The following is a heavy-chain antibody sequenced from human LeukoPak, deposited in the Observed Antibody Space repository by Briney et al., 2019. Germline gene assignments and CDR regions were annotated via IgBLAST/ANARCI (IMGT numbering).Heavy chain of an antibody. CDR3: ARSMIVVPEDAFDI. V-gene: IGHV4-31*03. D-gene: IGHD3-22*01. Sequence: SETLSLTCTVSGGSISSGGYYWSWIRQHPGKGLEWIGYIYYSGSTYYNPSLKSRVTISVDTSKNQFSLKLSSVTAADTAVYYCARSMIVVPEDAFDIWGQGTMVTVSS. CDR2: IYYSGST. J-gene: IGHJ3*02. CDR1: GGSISSGGYY.